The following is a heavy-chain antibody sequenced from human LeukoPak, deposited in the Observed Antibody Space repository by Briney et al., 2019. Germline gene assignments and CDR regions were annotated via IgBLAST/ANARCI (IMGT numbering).Heavy chain of an antibody. CDR3: ARGTGNAFDI. CDR1: GGSISSGSYD. V-gene: IGHV4-61*02. Sequence: SETLSLTCTVSGGSISSGSYDWSWIRQPAGKGLDWIGRVYTSGSTNYKPSLKSRVTISVDTSKNQFSLKLSSVTAADTAVYYCARGTGNAFDIWGQGTMVTIS. CDR2: VYTSGST. D-gene: IGHD1-14*01. J-gene: IGHJ3*02.